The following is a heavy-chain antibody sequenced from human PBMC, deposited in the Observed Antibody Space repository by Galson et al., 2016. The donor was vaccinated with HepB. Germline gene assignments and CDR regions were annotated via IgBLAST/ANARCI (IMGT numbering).Heavy chain of an antibody. CDR1: GGSISSSTYY. J-gene: IGHJ5*01. Sequence: SETLSLTCTVSGGSISSSTYYWGWIRQPPGKGLEWIGNIYYSGSTNYNPSLKSRVTISVDTSNNHFSLKLSSVTAADTAIYYCARDSNDFWSGSFDCWGQGMLVTVSS. D-gene: IGHD3-3*01. CDR3: ARDSNDFWSGSFDC. CDR2: IYYSGST. V-gene: IGHV4-39*02.